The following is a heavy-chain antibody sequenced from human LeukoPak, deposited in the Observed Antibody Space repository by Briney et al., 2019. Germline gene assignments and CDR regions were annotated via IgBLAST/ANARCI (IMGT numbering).Heavy chain of an antibody. CDR1: GFTFSVYW. V-gene: IGHV3-74*01. D-gene: IGHD5-18*01. CDR2: INSDGSST. Sequence: GGSLRLSCAASGFTFSVYWMHWVRQAPGKGLVWVSRINSDGSSTTYADSVKGRFTLSRDNAKNTLYLQMNSLRAEDTAVYYCARDRAYSYGEFDYWGQGTLVSVSS. CDR3: ARDRAYSYGEFDY. J-gene: IGHJ4*02.